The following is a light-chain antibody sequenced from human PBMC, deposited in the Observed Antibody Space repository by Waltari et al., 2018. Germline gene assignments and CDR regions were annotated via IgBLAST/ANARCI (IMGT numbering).Light chain of an antibody. V-gene: IGLV3-25*03. CDR2: KDS. Sequence: SYELTQPPSVSVSPGQTARITCSGDALPKQYAYWYQQKPGQAPVLVIYKDSERPSGIPGRCSGSSSGTTVTLTISGVQAEDEADYYCQSADSSVTYVVFGGGTRLTVL. J-gene: IGLJ2*01. CDR1: ALPKQY. CDR3: QSADSSVTYVV.